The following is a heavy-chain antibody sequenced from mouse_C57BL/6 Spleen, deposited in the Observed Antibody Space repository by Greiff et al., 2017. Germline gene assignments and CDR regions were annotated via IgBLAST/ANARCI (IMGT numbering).Heavy chain of an antibody. D-gene: IGHD2-3*01. CDR1: GYTFTSYW. CDR2: IDPSDSYT. CDR3: ATPRDDGYYVDY. Sequence: VQLQQPGAELVRPGTSVKLSCKASGYTFTSYWMHWVKQRPGQGLEWIGVIDPSDSYTNYNQKFKGKATLTVDTSSSTAYMQLSSLPSEDSAVYYCATPRDDGYYVDYWGQGTTLTVSS. V-gene: IGHV1-59*01. J-gene: IGHJ2*01.